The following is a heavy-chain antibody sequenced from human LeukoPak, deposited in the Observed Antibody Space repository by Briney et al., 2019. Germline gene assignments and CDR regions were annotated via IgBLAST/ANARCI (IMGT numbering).Heavy chain of an antibody. D-gene: IGHD4-11*01. CDR1: DGSFTGYF. V-gene: IGHV4-34*01. Sequence: KPSETLSLTCAVYDGSFTGYFWNWLRQSPGKGLEWIGEINHRGSTNYNPSLKSRLTISVDTSKNQFSLRLTSVTAADTGVYFCARDPTTVMTVPWYFDTWGQGTLVTVSS. J-gene: IGHJ4*02. CDR3: ARDPTTVMTVPWYFDT. CDR2: INHRGST.